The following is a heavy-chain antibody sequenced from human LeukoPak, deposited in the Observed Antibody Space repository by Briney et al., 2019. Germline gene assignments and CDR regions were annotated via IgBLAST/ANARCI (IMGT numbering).Heavy chain of an antibody. CDR2: INPSGGST. CDR1: GYTFTSYY. V-gene: IGHV1-46*01. J-gene: IGHJ3*02. Sequence: APVKVSCKASGYTFTSYYMHWVRQAPGQGLEWMGIINPSGGSTSYAQKFQGRVTMTRDTSTSTVYMELSSLRSEDTAVYYCARATYYDILTGYSSDAFDIWGQGTMVTVSS. D-gene: IGHD3-9*01. CDR3: ARATYYDILTGYSSDAFDI.